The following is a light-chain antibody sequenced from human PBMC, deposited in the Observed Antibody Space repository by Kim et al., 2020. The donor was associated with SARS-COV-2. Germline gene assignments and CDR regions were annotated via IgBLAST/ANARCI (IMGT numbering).Light chain of an antibody. Sequence: SPGQTASITCSGEKLGDKYASWYQQKPGQSPVLVIYQDSKRPSGIPERFSGSTSGNTATLTISGTQAMDEADYYCQAWDSSTALYVFGTGTKVTVL. CDR1: KLGDKY. CDR3: QAWDSSTALYV. CDR2: QDS. J-gene: IGLJ1*01. V-gene: IGLV3-1*01.